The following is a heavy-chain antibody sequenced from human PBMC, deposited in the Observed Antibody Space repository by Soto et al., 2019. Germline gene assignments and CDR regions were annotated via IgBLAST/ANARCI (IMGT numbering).Heavy chain of an antibody. CDR3: ARDRCSGGSCFPPDAFDI. CDR1: GYTFTSYG. V-gene: IGHV1-18*01. D-gene: IGHD2-15*01. J-gene: IGHJ3*02. CDR2: ISAYNGNT. Sequence: GASVKFSFKSSGYTFTSYGISWVRQAPGQGLEWMGWISAYNGNTNYAQKLQGRVTMTTDTSTSTAYMELRSLRSDDTAVYYCARDRCSGGSCFPPDAFDIWGQGTMVTVSS.